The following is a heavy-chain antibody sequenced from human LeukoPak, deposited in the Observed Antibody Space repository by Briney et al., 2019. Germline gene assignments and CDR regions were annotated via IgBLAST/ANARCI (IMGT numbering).Heavy chain of an antibody. CDR1: GFTFSSYE. CDR3: ARAYGSPGYDY. V-gene: IGHV3-48*03. CDR2: ISSSGSTI. D-gene: IGHD3-10*01. J-gene: IGHJ4*02. Sequence: GGSLRLSCAASGFTFSSYEMNWVRQAPGKGLEWVSYISSSGSTIYYADSVKGRFTISRDNAKNSLYLQMNSLRAEDTAVYYCARAYGSPGYDYWGQGTLVTVSS.